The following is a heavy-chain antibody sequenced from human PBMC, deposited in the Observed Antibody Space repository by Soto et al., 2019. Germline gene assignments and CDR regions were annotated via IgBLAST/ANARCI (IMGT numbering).Heavy chain of an antibody. CDR2: ISGSGGST. Sequence: PGGSLRLSCAASGFTFSSYAMSWARQAPGKGLEWVSAISGSGGSTYYADSVKGRFTISRDNSKNTLYLQMNSLRAEDTAVYYCANGKTRDDYGDYFDYWAQGPLVT. CDR1: GFTFSSYA. V-gene: IGHV3-23*01. D-gene: IGHD4-17*01. J-gene: IGHJ4*02. CDR3: ANGKTRDDYGDYFDY.